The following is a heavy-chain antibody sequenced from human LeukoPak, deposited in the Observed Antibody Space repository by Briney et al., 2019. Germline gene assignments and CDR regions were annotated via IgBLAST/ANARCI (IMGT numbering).Heavy chain of an antibody. CDR3: ASQECSSGWGHNWFDP. Sequence: GGSLRLSCAASGFTFSSYSMNWVRQTPGKGLEWVSSISSSSSYIYYADSVKGRFTISRDNAKNSLYLQMNSLRAEDTAVYYCASQECSSGWGHNWFDPWGQGTLVTVSS. CDR1: GFTFSSYS. J-gene: IGHJ5*02. CDR2: ISSSSSYI. V-gene: IGHV3-21*01. D-gene: IGHD6-19*01.